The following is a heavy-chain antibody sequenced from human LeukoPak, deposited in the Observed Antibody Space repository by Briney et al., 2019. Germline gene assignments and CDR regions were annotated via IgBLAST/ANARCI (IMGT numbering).Heavy chain of an antibody. J-gene: IGHJ4*02. CDR3: ARDSPSDY. CDR2: INQDGSEK. CDR1: GFTFDDYG. Sequence: PGGSLRLSCAASGFTFDDYGMSWVRQAPGKGLEWVANINQDGSEKYYVDSVKGRFTISRDNAKNSLYLQMNSLRAEDTAVYYCARDSPSDYWGQGTLVTVSS. V-gene: IGHV3-7*04.